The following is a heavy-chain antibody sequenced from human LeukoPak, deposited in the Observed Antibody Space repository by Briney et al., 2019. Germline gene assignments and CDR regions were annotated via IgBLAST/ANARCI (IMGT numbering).Heavy chain of an antibody. J-gene: IGHJ4*02. Sequence: LPGGSLRLSCAASGFTFNSYDMSWVRQAPGKGLEWVSPISGSGGSTYYADSVKGRFTISRDNSKNTLYLQMNSLRPEDTAVYSCAKDLSPMVGAKTFDYWGQGTLVTVSS. V-gene: IGHV3-23*01. D-gene: IGHD1-26*01. CDR3: AKDLSPMVGAKTFDY. CDR2: ISGSGGST. CDR1: GFTFNSYD.